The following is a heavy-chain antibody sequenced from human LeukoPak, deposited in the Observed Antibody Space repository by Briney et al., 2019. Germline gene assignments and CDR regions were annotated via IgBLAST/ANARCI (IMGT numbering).Heavy chain of an antibody. J-gene: IGHJ3*02. CDR1: DGSLSGYY. D-gene: IGHD3-3*01. CDR3: ARGSRISMFGVTHMRGTFDI. Sequence: SETLSLTCAVYDGSLSGYYWCWIRQPPGKGLEWIGEINHSGSTNYNPSLKSRVTISVDTSKHQVPLKLTSVTAADTAVYFCARGSRISMFGVTHMRGTFDIWGQGTTVTVSS. V-gene: IGHV4-34*01. CDR2: INHSGST.